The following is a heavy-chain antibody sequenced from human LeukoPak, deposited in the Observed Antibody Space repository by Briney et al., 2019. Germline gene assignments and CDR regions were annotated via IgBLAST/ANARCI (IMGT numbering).Heavy chain of an antibody. J-gene: IGHJ4*02. CDR2: IYYSGST. D-gene: IGHD3-16*02. V-gene: IGHV4-39*01. Sequence: PSETLSLTCTVSGGSISSSSYYWGWIRQPPGKGLEWIGSIYYSGSTYYNPSLKSRVTIPVDTSKNQFSLKLSSVTAADTAVYYCARSLSYYFDYWGQGTLVTVSS. CDR3: ARSLSYYFDY. CDR1: GGSISSSSYY.